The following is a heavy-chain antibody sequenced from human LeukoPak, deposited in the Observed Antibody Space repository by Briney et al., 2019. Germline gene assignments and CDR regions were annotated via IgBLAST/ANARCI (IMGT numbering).Heavy chain of an antibody. D-gene: IGHD3-10*01. CDR2: INHSGST. CDR1: GGSFSGYY. CDR3: ARAPLRQPPFDY. J-gene: IGHJ4*02. V-gene: IGHV4-34*01. Sequence: SETLSLTCAVYGGSFSGYYWSWIRQPPGKGLEWIGGINHSGSTNYNPSLWSGVTISVDTSKNQFSLKLSYVTAADTAVYYFARAPLRQPPFDYWSQGTLVTVSS.